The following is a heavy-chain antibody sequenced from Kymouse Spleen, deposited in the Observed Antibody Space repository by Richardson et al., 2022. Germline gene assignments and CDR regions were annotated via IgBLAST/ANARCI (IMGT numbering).Heavy chain of an antibody. Sequence: EVQLVESGGGLVQPGGSLKLSCAASGFTFSGSAMHWVRQASGKGLEWVGRIRSKANSYATAYAASVKGRFTISRDDSKNTAYLQMNSLKTEDTAVYYCTRQYVLLWFGELLGWFDPWGQGTLVTVSS. CDR3: TRQYVLLWFGELLGWFDP. V-gene: IGHV3-73*02. J-gene: IGHJ5*02. D-gene: IGHD3-10*01. CDR1: GFTFSGSA. CDR2: IRSKANSYAT.